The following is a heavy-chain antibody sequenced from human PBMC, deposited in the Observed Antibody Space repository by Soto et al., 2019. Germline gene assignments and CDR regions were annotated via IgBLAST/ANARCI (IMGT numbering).Heavy chain of an antibody. CDR2: MNPNSGNT. J-gene: IGHJ4*02. CDR1: GYTFTSYD. Sequence: GASVKVSCKASGYTFTSYDINWVRQATGQGLEWMGWMNPNSGNTGYAQKFQGRVTMTRNTSISTAYMELSSLRSEDTAVYYCARGDPDTIFGVVPFDYWGQGTLVTVSS. D-gene: IGHD3-3*01. V-gene: IGHV1-8*01. CDR3: ARGDPDTIFGVVPFDY.